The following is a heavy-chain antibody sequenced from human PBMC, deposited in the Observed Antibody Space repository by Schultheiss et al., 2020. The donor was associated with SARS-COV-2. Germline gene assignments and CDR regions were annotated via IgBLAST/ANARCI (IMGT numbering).Heavy chain of an antibody. V-gene: IGHV1-18*01. CDR3: ARVPGDPRVYYYYMDV. CDR1: GYTFMKYG. CDR2: INPNSGGT. Sequence: ASVKVSCKTSGYTFMKYGINWVRQAPGQGLEWMGWINPNSGGTNYAQNLQGRVTMTTDRSTSTAYVELRSLRSDDTAVYYCARVPGDPRVYYYYMDVWGQGTTVTVSS. D-gene: IGHD4-17*01. J-gene: IGHJ6*02.